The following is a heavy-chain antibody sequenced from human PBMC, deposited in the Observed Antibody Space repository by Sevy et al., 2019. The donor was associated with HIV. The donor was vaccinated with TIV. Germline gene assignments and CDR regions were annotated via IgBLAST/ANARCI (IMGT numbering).Heavy chain of an antibody. V-gene: IGHV3-21*01. J-gene: IGHJ6*02. CDR2: ISSISNYI. CDR3: ARETSSFGEGIYYGMDV. D-gene: IGHD3-10*01. CDR1: GFTFSDYN. Sequence: GGSLRLSCAASGFTFSDYNMNWVRQAPGKGLEWVSSISSISNYIYYADSVKGRFTISRDSAKNSLHLQMNSLRAEDTAVYYCARETSSFGEGIYYGMDVWGQGTTVTVSS.